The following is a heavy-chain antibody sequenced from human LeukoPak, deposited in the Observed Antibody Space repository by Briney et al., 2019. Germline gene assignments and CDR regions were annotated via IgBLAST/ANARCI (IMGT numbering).Heavy chain of an antibody. CDR3: AKGYTLTSPGIAFDY. CDR2: ISYDGSNK. D-gene: IGHD6-13*01. CDR1: GFTFSSYA. J-gene: IGHJ4*02. V-gene: IGHV3-30-3*01. Sequence: GRSLRLSCAASGFTFSSYAMHWVRQAPGKGLEWVAVISYDGSNKYYADSVKGRFTISRDNSKNTLYLQMNSLRAEDTAVYYCAKGYTLTSPGIAFDYWGQGTLVTVSS.